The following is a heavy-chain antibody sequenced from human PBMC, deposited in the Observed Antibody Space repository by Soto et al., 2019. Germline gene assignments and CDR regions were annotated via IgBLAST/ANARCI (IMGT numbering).Heavy chain of an antibody. Sequence: QVQLVQSGAEVKKPGASVKVSCKASGYTFTSYGISWVRQAPGQGLEWMGWISAYNGGTNYAQKFQGRVTMTRDTSISTAYMELSRLRSDDTAVYYCARDGGVVVVPAAINYWGQGTLVTVSS. J-gene: IGHJ4*02. CDR1: GYTFTSYG. V-gene: IGHV1-18*01. CDR2: ISAYNGGT. CDR3: ARDGGVVVVPAAINY. D-gene: IGHD2-2*02.